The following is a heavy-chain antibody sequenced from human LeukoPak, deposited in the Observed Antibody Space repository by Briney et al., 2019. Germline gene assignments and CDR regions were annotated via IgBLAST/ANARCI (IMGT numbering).Heavy chain of an antibody. J-gene: IGHJ4*02. CDR1: GGSFSGYY. D-gene: IGHD3/OR15-3a*01. CDR2: INHSGST. CDR3: ARLMFFGPQDDY. V-gene: IGHV4-34*01. Sequence: PSETLSLTCAVYGGSFSGYYWSWIRQPPGKGLEWIGEINHSGSTNYNPSLKSRVTISVDTSKNQFSLKLSSVTAADTAVYYCARLMFFGPQDDYWGQGTLVTVSS.